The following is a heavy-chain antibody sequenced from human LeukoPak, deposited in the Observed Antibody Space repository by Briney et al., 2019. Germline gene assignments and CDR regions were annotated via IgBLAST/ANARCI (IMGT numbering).Heavy chain of an antibody. V-gene: IGHV3-30*03. CDR1: GFTFSSYG. CDR2: ISYDGSNK. Sequence: GGSLRLSCAASGFTFSSYGMHWVRQAPGKGLEWVAVISYDGSNKYYADSVKGRFTISRDNSKNTLYLQMNSLRAEDTAVYYCARDRGQGPPQHWGQGTLVTVSS. J-gene: IGHJ1*01. D-gene: IGHD6-25*01. CDR3: ARDRGQGPPQH.